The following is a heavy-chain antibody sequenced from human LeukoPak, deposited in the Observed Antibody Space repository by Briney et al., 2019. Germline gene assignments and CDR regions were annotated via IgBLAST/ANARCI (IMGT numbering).Heavy chain of an antibody. J-gene: IGHJ5*02. CDR3: ARDYPYGSGSYYFDP. CDR1: GYTFTGYY. CDR2: INPNSGGT. D-gene: IGHD3-10*01. Sequence: ASVKVSCKASGYTFTGYYMRWVRQAPGQGPEWMGWINPNSGGTNYAQKFQGRVTMTRDTSISTAYMELSRLRSDDTAVYYCARDYPYGSGSYYFDPWGQGTLVTVSS. V-gene: IGHV1-2*02.